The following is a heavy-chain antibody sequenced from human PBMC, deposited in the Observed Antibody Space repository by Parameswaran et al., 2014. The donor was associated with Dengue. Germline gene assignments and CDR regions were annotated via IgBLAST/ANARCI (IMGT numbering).Heavy chain of an antibody. CDR2: IYPGDSDT. CDR3: ASGSYYYFDY. J-gene: IGHJ4*02. Sequence: VRQMPGKGLEWMGIIYPGDSDTSYSPSFQGQVTISADKSISTAYLQWSSLKASDTAMYYCASGSYYYFDYWGQGTLVTVSS. V-gene: IGHV5-51*01. D-gene: IGHD1-26*01.